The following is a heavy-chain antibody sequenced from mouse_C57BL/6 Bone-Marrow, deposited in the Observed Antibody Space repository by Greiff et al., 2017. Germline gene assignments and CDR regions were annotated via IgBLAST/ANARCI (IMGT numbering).Heavy chain of an antibody. CDR2: ISSGGDYI. CDR1: GFTFSSYA. V-gene: IGHV5-9-1*02. CDR3: TRGGLRRGYFDY. D-gene: IGHD2-12*01. Sequence: EVHLVESGEGLVKPGGSLKLSCAASGFTFSSYAMSWVRQTPEKRLEWVAYISSGGDYIYYADTVKGRFTISRDNARNTLYLQMSSLKSEDTAMYYCTRGGLRRGYFDYWGQGTSVTVSS. J-gene: IGHJ4*01.